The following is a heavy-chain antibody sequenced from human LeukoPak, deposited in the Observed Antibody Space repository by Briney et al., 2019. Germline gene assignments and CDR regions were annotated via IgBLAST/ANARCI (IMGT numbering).Heavy chain of an antibody. CDR2: IYSSGST. Sequence: PGRSLRLSCAASGFTVSTNYMSWVRQAPGKGLGWVSVIYSSGSTYYADSVKGRFTIFRDNSKNTLYLQMNSLRAEDTAVYYCARDGGLAPYSSSTPFDYWGQGTLVTVSS. J-gene: IGHJ4*02. V-gene: IGHV3-66*03. CDR1: GFTVSTNY. CDR3: ARDGGLAPYSSSTPFDY. D-gene: IGHD6-6*01.